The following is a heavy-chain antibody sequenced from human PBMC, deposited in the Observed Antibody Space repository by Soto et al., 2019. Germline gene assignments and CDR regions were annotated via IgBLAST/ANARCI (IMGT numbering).Heavy chain of an antibody. J-gene: IGHJ4*02. CDR2: IKQDGSEK. V-gene: IGHV3-7*01. D-gene: IGHD3-10*01. CDR1: GFTFSSYW. CDR3: AREGYYGSGSYSDY. Sequence: GESLKISCAASGFTFSSYWMSWVRQAPGKGLEWVANIKQDGSEKYYVDSVKGRFTISRDNAKNSLYLQMNSLRAEDTAVYYCAREGYYGSGSYSDYWGQGTLVTVSS.